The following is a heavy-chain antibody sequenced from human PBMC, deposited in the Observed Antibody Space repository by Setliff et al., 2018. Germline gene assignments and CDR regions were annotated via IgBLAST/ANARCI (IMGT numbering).Heavy chain of an antibody. J-gene: IGHJ4*02. Sequence: ASVKVSCKASGYAFNDFGINWVRQAPGQGLEWMGWISPYTGNIYSAQKFQGRVTLTTDTSTSTAYMEVSRLRSDDTAVYYCARCASSGYHDFDYWGQGTLVTV. CDR2: ISPYTGNI. D-gene: IGHD3-22*01. CDR1: GYAFNDFG. V-gene: IGHV1-18*01. CDR3: ARCASSGYHDFDY.